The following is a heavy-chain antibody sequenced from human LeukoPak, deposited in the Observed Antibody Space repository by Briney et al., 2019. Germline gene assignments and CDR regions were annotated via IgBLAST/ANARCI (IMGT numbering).Heavy chain of an antibody. CDR1: GFTFSDYY. J-gene: IGHJ4*02. Sequence: GGSLRLSCSASGFTFSDYYMRWIRQAPGRGLEWVSYISSSGSTIYYADSVKGRFTISRDNAKNSPYLQMNSLRAEDTAVYYCARSPKYEEVDYWGQGTLVTVSS. D-gene: IGHD3-3*01. CDR3: ARSPKYEEVDY. V-gene: IGHV3-11*04. CDR2: ISSSGSTI.